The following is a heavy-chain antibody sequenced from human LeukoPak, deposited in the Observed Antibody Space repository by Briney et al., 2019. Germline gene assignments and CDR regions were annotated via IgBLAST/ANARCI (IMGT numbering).Heavy chain of an antibody. CDR1: GGSISSYY. CDR3: ARAMVRGVIPDY. V-gene: IGHV4-59*01. J-gene: IGHJ4*02. Sequence: SQTLSLTCTVSGGSISSYYWSWIRQPPGKGLEWIGYIYYSGSTNYNPSLKSRVTISVDTSKNQFSLKLSSVTAADTAVYYCARAMVRGVIPDYWGQGTLVTVSS. D-gene: IGHD3-10*01. CDR2: IYYSGST.